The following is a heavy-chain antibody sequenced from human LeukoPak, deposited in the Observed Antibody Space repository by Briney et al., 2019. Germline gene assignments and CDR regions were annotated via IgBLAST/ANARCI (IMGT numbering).Heavy chain of an antibody. Sequence: PSETLSLTCTVSGGSISSSNYYWGWIRQPPGKGLEWIGSIYYSGSTYYDPSLKSRVTISLDTSKNQFSLSLSSVTAADTAVYYCARFFTRRFDPWGQGTLVTVSS. CDR3: ARFFTRRFDP. CDR1: GGSISSSNYY. J-gene: IGHJ5*02. CDR2: IYYSGST. D-gene: IGHD1-14*01. V-gene: IGHV4-39*07.